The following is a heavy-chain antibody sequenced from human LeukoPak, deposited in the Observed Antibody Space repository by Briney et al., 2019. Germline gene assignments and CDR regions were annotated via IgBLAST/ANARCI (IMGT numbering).Heavy chain of an antibody. V-gene: IGHV2-5*01. CDR1: GFSFTAPGMG. D-gene: IGHD3-9*01. CDR2: IYYNGDN. CDR3: AHLVVTIDWRSYFDY. Sequence: SGPTVVKPQQTLTLTCTFSGFSFTAPGMGVAWIRQPPGKALEWLAFIYYNGDNRYSPSLRSRLTITRDASKNQVVFAMTNLDPMDTATYYCAHLVVTIDWRSYFDYWGQGALVTVSS. J-gene: IGHJ4*02.